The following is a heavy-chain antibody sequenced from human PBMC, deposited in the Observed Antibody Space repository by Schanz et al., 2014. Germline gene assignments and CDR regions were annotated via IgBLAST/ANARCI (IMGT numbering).Heavy chain of an antibody. J-gene: IGHJ4*02. Sequence: EVQLVESGGGLVKPGGSLRLSCEASEFTFNSYAMTWVRQAPGKGLEWVSSISHSGGSKYYADSVKGRFTISRDRFQNTLYLRMSSLRAEDTAVYYCARPRFDYGEVDYWGQGTLVTVSS. CDR3: ARPRFDYGEVDY. V-gene: IGHV3-23*04. CDR1: EFTFNSYA. CDR2: ISHSGGSK. D-gene: IGHD4-17*01.